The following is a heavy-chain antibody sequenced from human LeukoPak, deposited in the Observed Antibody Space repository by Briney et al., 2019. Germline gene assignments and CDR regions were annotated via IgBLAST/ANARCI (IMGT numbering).Heavy chain of an antibody. Sequence: GGSLRLSCAASGFTVSSNYMSWVRQAPGKGLEWVSVVYPGGSTYYADSVKGRFTISRDISKNTLHLQMNSLRAEDTAVYYCATFSSGFSHYYWGQGTLVTVSS. V-gene: IGHV3-66*01. CDR1: GFTVSSNY. D-gene: IGHD3-22*01. CDR3: ATFSSGFSHYY. J-gene: IGHJ4*02. CDR2: VYPGGST.